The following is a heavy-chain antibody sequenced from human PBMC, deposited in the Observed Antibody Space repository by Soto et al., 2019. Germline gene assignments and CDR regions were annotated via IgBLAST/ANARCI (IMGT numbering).Heavy chain of an antibody. CDR2: INPTSGGT. Sequence: ALLKVSCKDSGYTFTGYDMHLVRQSPVQGREWMGWINPTSGGTNYAQKFQGRVTMTMDTSISTAYMELSRLRSDDTAVYYCARDRDIVATCMDVWGQGTTVTVSS. CDR1: GYTFTGYD. V-gene: IGHV1-2*02. D-gene: IGHD5-12*01. CDR3: ARDRDIVATCMDV. J-gene: IGHJ6*02.